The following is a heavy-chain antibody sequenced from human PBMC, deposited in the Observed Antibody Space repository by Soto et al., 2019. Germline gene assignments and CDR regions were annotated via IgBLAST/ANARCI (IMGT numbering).Heavy chain of an antibody. Sequence: SGPPPGEPTPTPPPTFTLSWFSPRTSGGGGGWVRQPPEKALEWLALIYWDDDKRYSPSLKSRLTITKDTSKNQVVLTMTNMDPVDTATYYCAHSGLPAAIPYWFDPWGQGTLVTSPQ. CDR3: AHSGLPAAIPYWFDP. J-gene: IGHJ5*02. V-gene: IGHV2-5*02. CDR2: IYWDDDK. CDR1: WFSPRTSGGG. D-gene: IGHD2-2*01.